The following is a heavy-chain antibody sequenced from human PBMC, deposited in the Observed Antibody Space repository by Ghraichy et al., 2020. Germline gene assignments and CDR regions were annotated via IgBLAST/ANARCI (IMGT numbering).Heavy chain of an antibody. CDR1: GFTFSSYA. CDR2: ISGSGGST. D-gene: IGHD4-17*01. CDR3: AKVRGPYGDYPPFDY. Sequence: SLSLSCAASGFTFSSYAMSWVRQAPGKGLEWVSAISGSGGSTYYADSVKGRFTISRDNSKNTLYLQMNSLRAEDTAVYYCAKVRGPYGDYPPFDYWGQGTLVTVSS. V-gene: IGHV3-23*01. J-gene: IGHJ4*02.